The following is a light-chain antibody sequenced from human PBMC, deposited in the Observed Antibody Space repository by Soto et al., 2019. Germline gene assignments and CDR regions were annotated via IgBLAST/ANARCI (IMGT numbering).Light chain of an antibody. CDR3: CSYAGSSTVV. V-gene: IGLV2-23*02. CDR1: SSDVGCYNL. Sequence: QSVLTQPASVSGSPGQSITISCTGTSSDVGCYNLVSWYQHHPGKAPKLMIYDVSERPSGVSNRFSGSKSGNTASLTISGLQAEDEADYYCCSYAGSSTVVFGGGTKVTVL. CDR2: DVS. J-gene: IGLJ3*02.